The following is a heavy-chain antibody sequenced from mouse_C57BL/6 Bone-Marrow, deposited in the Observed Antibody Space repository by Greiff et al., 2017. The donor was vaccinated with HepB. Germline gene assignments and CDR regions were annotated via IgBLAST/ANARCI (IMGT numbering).Heavy chain of an antibody. D-gene: IGHD1-1*01. CDR2: ISNGGGST. CDR1: GFTFSDYY. Sequence: EVKLVESGGGLVQPGGSLKLSCAASGFTFSDYYMYWVRQTPEKRLEWVAYISNGGGSTYYPDTVKGRFTISRDNAKNTLNLQMSRLKSEDTAMYYCARQLQRPPYYAMDYWGQGTSVTVSS. CDR3: ARQLQRPPYYAMDY. J-gene: IGHJ4*01. V-gene: IGHV5-12*01.